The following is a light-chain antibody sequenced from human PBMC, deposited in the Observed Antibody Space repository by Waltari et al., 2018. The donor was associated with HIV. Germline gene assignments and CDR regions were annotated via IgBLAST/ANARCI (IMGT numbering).Light chain of an antibody. CDR2: DVS. J-gene: IGKJ4*01. CDR3: LQYDDLPLT. V-gene: IGKV1-33*01. Sequence: DIQMTQSPSSMSASVGDRVTITCQASQHIATNLNWFQQKPGKAPKRLIYDVSKLETGVPSRFTGGGSGATFTFTITSLRPEDIATYYCLQYDDLPLTFGGGTKVELK. CDR1: QHIATN.